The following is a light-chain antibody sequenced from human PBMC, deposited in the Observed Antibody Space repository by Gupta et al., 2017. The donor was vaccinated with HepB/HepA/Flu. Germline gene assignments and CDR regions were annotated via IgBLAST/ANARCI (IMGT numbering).Light chain of an antibody. CDR2: EVD. CDR3: SSYTTSNTYV. V-gene: IGLV2-18*02. J-gene: IGLJ1*01. CDR1: SSDIGSYTR. Sequence: QSALTQPPSVSGSPGQSVTISCTGTSSDIGSYTRVSWYQQSPGTAPNLIIYEVDNRPSGVPARFSASKSGNTASLTISGLQKEDDADYYSSSYTTSNTYVFGSGTKVTVL.